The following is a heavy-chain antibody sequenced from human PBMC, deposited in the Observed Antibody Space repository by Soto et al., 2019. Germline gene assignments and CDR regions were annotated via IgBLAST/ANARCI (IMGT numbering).Heavy chain of an antibody. V-gene: IGHV3-23*01. CDR2: ISGSGGST. CDR1: GFTFSSYA. J-gene: IGHJ4*02. D-gene: IGHD1-26*01. Sequence: LRLSCAASGFTFSSYAMSWVRQAPGKGLEWVSAISGSGGSTYYADSVKGRFTIPRDNSKNTLYLQMNSLRAEDTAVYYCAKGIVGATRNYFDYWGQGTLVTVSS. CDR3: AKGIVGATRNYFDY.